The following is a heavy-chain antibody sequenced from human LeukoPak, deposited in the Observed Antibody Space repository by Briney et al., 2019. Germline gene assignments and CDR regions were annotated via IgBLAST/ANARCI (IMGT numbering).Heavy chain of an antibody. CDR2: ISAYNGNT. V-gene: IGHV1-18*01. J-gene: IGHJ4*02. Sequence: GASVKVSCKASGYTFTSYGISWVRQAPGQGLEWMGWISAYNGNTNYAQKLQGRVTMTTDTSTSTAYMELRSLRSDDAAVYYCARVSHGSSGYHFDYWGQGTLVTVSS. CDR1: GYTFTSYG. D-gene: IGHD3-22*01. CDR3: ARVSHGSSGYHFDY.